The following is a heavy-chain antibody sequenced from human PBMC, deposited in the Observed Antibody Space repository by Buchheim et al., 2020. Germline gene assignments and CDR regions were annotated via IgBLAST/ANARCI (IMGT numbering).Heavy chain of an antibody. CDR2: IVGSGATT. D-gene: IGHD2/OR15-2a*01. Sequence: EVHLLESGGGLVQPGGSLRLSCAASGFTFSSYTMSWVRQAPGKGLEWVSAIVGSGATTSYADSVKGRFTISRDNSTNTLDLPMNSLRAEDAAVYYCAKGGSNTAGYYYFGMDVWGQGTT. J-gene: IGHJ6*02. CDR3: AKGGSNTAGYYYFGMDV. CDR1: GFTFSSYT. V-gene: IGHV3-23*01.